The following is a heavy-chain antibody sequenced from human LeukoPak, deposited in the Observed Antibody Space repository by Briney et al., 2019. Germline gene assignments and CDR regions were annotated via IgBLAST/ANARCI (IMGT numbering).Heavy chain of an antibody. CDR3: AKSSTVAHDSFDI. D-gene: IGHD1-26*01. CDR2: IYTSGST. J-gene: IGHJ3*02. V-gene: IGHV4-4*07. Sequence: SETLSLTCTVSGGSISNYYWRWLRQPAGKGLEWIGRIYTSGSTSYNPSLERRVTVSLDTSNNQSSLRLTSVPAADTPAYYCAKSSTVAHDSFDIWGQGTMVTVSS. CDR1: GGSISNYY.